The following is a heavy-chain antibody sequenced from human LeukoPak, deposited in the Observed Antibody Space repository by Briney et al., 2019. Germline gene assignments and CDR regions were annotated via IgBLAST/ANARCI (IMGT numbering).Heavy chain of an antibody. Sequence: ASVKVSCKASGYTFTSYGISWVRQAPGQGLEWMGWISAYNGNTNYAQKLQGRVTMTTDTSTSTAYMELRSLRSDDTAVYYCAGDHRISWSYPFVYWGQRTLVTVSS. D-gene: IGHD1-26*01. CDR1: GYTFTSYG. CDR2: ISAYNGNT. J-gene: IGHJ4*02. V-gene: IGHV1-18*01. CDR3: AGDHRISWSYPFVY.